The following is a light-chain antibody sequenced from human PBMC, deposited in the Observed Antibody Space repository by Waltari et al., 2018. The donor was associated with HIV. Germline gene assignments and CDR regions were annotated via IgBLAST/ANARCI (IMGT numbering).Light chain of an antibody. V-gene: IGKV3-20*01. CDR1: QSITNSY. CDR3: QQYGSSPPLT. Sequence: ELVLTQSPGTLSLSPGERATLSCRASQSITNSYLAWYQQKPGQAPKLLIYGASSRATGIPDRFSGSGSGTDFTLTISRLEPEDFAVYYCQQYGSSPPLTFGGGTKVEIK. CDR2: GAS. J-gene: IGKJ4*01.